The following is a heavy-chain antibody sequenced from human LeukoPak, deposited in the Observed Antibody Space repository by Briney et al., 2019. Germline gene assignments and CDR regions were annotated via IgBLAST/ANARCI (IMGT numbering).Heavy chain of an antibody. CDR1: GGSISSYSNF. D-gene: IGHD1-26*01. V-gene: IGHV4-39*01. J-gene: IGHJ4*02. CDR3: ARLTPYSGSPLDDY. Sequence: PSETLSLTCTVSGGSISSYSNFWLWLPQPPGQELVHIGILSYSGSTYYNPSLKSRVTMSADTSKNQFSLKLSSVTAADTAVYYCARLTPYSGSPLDDYWGQGTLVTVSS. CDR2: LSYSGST.